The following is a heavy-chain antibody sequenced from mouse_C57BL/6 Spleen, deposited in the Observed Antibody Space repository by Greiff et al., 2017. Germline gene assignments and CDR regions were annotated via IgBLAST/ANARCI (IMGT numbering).Heavy chain of an antibody. Sequence: VQLQQSGPGLVQPSQSLSITCTVSGFSLTSYGVHWVRQPPGKGLEWLGVIWSGGSTDYNAAFISRLSISKDNSTSQVFFKMNSLQADDTAIYYCAKGEGYYDAMECWGQGTSVSVAS. CDR1: GFSLTSYG. V-gene: IGHV2-4*01. J-gene: IGHJ4*01. D-gene: IGHD2-2*01. CDR3: AKGEGYYDAMEC. CDR2: IWSGGST.